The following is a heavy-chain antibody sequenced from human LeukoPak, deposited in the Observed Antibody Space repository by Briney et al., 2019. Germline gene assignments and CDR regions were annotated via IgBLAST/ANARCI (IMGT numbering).Heavy chain of an antibody. D-gene: IGHD2-8*01. V-gene: IGHV3-9*01. J-gene: IGHJ4*02. CDR1: GFTGDDYA. CDR2: ISWNSGSI. CDR3: AKDGGTVYLYYFDY. Sequence: CTCLTVSGAASGFTGDDYAWDWVQQDPGERGERVTGISWNSGSIGYADSVKGRFTISRDNAKNSLYLQMNSLRAEDTALYYCAKDGGTVYLYYFDYWGQGTLVTVSS.